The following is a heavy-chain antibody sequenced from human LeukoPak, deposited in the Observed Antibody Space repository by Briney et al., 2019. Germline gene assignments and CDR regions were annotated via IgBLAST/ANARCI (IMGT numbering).Heavy chain of an antibody. J-gene: IGHJ3*02. CDR1: GGSISSYY. CDR3: ARDSNGYDDAFDI. V-gene: IGHV4-59*01. Sequence: SETLSLTCTVSGGSISSYYWSWVRQPPGKGLEWIGYIYYSGSTNYNPSLKSRVTISVDTSKNQCSLTLSSVTAADTAVYYCARDSNGYDDAFDIWGQGTVVTVSS. CDR2: IYYSGST. D-gene: IGHD5-12*01.